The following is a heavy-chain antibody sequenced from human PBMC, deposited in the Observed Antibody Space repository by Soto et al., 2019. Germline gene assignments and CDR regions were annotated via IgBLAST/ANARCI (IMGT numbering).Heavy chain of an antibody. CDR3: ARVLCISAICYTGSRPFFDY. J-gene: IGHJ4*01. D-gene: IGHD2-2*02. V-gene: IGHV5-51*01. CDR2: IYPAASDA. CDR1: GYKFSSYW. Sequence: EVQLLQSRAEVEKPGESLKISCKASGYKFSSYWIAWLRQVPGKGLDWIGVIYPAASDARYSPAFHGQVTISVDNSISTAYLQWSSLQASDSAMYYWARVLCISAICYTGSRPFFDYWGHGALVTVSS.